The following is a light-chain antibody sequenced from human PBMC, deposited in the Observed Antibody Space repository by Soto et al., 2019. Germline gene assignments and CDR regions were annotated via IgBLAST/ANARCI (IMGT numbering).Light chain of an antibody. CDR3: QQYNNWPQT. V-gene: IGKV3-15*01. CDR2: GAS. J-gene: IGKJ1*01. CDR1: QSVSNN. Sequence: EILMTQSPSSLSASAGERATITCRASQSVSNNLAWYQQKPGQAPRLLIYGASTWATGIPARFSGSGSGTEFTLTISSLQSEDVAVYYCQQYNNWPQTFGQGTKVEIK.